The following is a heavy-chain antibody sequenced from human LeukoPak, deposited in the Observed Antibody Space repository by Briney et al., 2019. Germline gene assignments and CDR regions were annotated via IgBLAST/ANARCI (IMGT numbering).Heavy chain of an antibody. CDR2: IWYDGSNK. V-gene: IGHV3-33*01. CDR1: GFTFSSYG. CDR3: ARDRWYNGSGYIAAFDY. Sequence: GGSLRLSCAASGFTFSSYGMHWVRQAPGKGLEWVAVIWYDGSNKYYADSVKGRFTISRDNSKNTRYLQMNSLRAEDTAVYYCARDRWYNGSGYIAAFDYWGQGTLVTVS. J-gene: IGHJ4*02. D-gene: IGHD3-22*01.